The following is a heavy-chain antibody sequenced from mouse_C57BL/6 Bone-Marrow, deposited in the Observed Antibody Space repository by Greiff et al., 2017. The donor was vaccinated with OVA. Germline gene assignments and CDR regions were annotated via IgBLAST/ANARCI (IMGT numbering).Heavy chain of an antibody. CDR3: ARGGNSSGYVDY. J-gene: IGHJ2*01. Sequence: VQLQQPGAELVRPGSSVKLSCKASGYTFTSYWMHWVKQRPIQGLEWIGNIDPSDSETHYNQKFKDKATLTVDKSSSTAYMQLSSLTSDDSAVYYCARGGNSSGYVDYWGQGTTLTVSS. V-gene: IGHV1-52*01. CDR1: GYTFTSYW. D-gene: IGHD3-2*02. CDR2: IDPSDSET.